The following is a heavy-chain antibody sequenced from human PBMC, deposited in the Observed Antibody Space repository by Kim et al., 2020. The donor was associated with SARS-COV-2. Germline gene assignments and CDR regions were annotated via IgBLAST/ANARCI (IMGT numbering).Heavy chain of an antibody. CDR2: ITGDGTGT. Sequence: GGSLRLSCAASGFTFSSIWMHWVRQVPGKGLVWVSPITGDGTGTVYADSVKGRFTISRDNAKNMLYLQMNTLRGEDTAVYYCASPRVGFWGQGTLVTVSS. J-gene: IGHJ1*01. CDR1: GFTFSSIW. V-gene: IGHV3-74*01. CDR3: ASPRVGF. D-gene: IGHD3-10*01.